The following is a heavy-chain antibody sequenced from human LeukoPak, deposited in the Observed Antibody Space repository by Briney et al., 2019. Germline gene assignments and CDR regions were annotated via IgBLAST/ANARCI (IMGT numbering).Heavy chain of an antibody. D-gene: IGHD3-10*01. V-gene: IGHV3-13*05. CDR2: IGTGGDP. Sequence: PGGSLRLSCAAYGFTFSSYDMHWLRQSTGKGLEWVSGIGTGGDPYYPGSVKGRFTISRENAESSLYLQMNSLRAGDTAVYYCAREGVHSLGGAFDIWGQGTMVTVSS. J-gene: IGHJ3*02. CDR3: AREGVHSLGGAFDI. CDR1: GFTFSSYD.